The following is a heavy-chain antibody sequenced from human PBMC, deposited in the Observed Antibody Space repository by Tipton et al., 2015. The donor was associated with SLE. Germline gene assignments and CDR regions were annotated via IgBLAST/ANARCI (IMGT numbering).Heavy chain of an antibody. Sequence: TLSLTCAVSGGSISSGGYSWSWIRPPPGKGLEWIGYIYHSGSTYYNPSLKSRVTISVDRSKNQFSLKLSSVTAADTAVYYCARGALLSSSLLGFDYWGQGTLVTVSS. CDR3: ARGALLSSSLLGFDY. CDR1: GGSISSGGYS. D-gene: IGHD6-6*01. J-gene: IGHJ4*02. CDR2: IYHSGST. V-gene: IGHV4-30-2*01.